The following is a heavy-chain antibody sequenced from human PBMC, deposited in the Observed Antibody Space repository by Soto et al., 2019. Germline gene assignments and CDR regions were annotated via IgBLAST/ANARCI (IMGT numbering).Heavy chain of an antibody. CDR2: INHSGGT. CDR3: ARDKITGLFDY. V-gene: IGHV4-34*01. CDR1: GGSFSGYY. J-gene: IGHJ4*02. Sequence: QVQLQQWGAGLLKPSETLSLTCAVYGGSFSGYYWTWIRQPPGTGLEWIGEINHSGGTNYNPSLKSRVTISVVTSQNQFSLKLTSVTAADPAVYYCARDKITGLFDYWGQGTLVTVSS. D-gene: IGHD2-8*02.